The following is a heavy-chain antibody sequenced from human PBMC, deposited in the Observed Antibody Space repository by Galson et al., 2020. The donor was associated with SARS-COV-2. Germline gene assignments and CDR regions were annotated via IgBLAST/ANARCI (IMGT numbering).Heavy chain of an antibody. J-gene: IGHJ4*02. Sequence: ESLKIPCAAYGFTFSRYAMSWVRQAPAKGLEWVSAISGTGGSNYYAASVKGRFTISRDNSKNTLYLQMNSLRAEYTAVYYCAKDLEDIVVVVAATGGYFDYWCQGTVVTVSS. D-gene: IGHD2-15*01. CDR1: GFTFSRYA. V-gene: IGHV3-23*01. CDR3: AKDLEDIVVVVAATGGYFDY. CDR2: ISGTGGSN.